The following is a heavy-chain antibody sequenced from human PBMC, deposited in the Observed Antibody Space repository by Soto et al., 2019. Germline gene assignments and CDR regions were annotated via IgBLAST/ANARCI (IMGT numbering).Heavy chain of an antibody. CDR2: VSYDGSNV. V-gene: IGHV3-30-3*01. CDR1: GFTFSTYS. J-gene: IGHJ4*02. Sequence: GGSLRLSCAASGFTFSTYSVHWVRQAPGKGLEWVAVVSYDGSNVYYADSVKGRFTISRDNSKNTLYLQMNSLRPEDTAVYYCARVYSSLDYGIDYWGQGTLVTVSS. CDR3: ARVYSSLDYGIDY. D-gene: IGHD6-19*01.